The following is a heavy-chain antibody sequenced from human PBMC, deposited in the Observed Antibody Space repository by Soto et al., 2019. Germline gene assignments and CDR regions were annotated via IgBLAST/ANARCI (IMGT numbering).Heavy chain of an antibody. D-gene: IGHD7-27*01. CDR1: GDSVSRGSYH. Sequence: SETLSLTCSVSGDSVSRGSYHWSWIRQPPGKGLEWIGFKPYTGSPDYNPSLKSRAVISIDRSKNQFSLKLSSVTATDTAVYFCAKVGWGGDSWGQGTLVTVSS. V-gene: IGHV4-61*01. CDR2: KPYTGSP. J-gene: IGHJ4*02. CDR3: AKVGWGGDS.